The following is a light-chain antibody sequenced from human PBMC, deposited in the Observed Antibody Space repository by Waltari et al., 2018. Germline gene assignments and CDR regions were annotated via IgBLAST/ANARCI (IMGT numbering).Light chain of an antibody. Sequence: QSALTQPASVSGSPGQSIIISCTGTSSDVGSFNLVSWYQQHPNKAPKLMIYQVSKRPSGLSNRFSGSKSGNTASLTISGLQAEDEAEYYCCSYGGSSTFVIFGGGTKLTVL. CDR1: SSDVGSFNL. V-gene: IGLV2-23*02. J-gene: IGLJ2*01. CDR2: QVS. CDR3: CSYGGSSTFVI.